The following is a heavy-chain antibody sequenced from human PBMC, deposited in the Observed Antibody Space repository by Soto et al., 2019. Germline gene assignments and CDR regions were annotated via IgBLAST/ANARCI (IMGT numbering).Heavy chain of an antibody. V-gene: IGHV3-73*01. CDR2: IRSKTNSYAT. Sequence: RGSLILSCAASGLNLSGSAVYWVRQASGEGLEWVGRIRSKTNSYATEYDASLKGRFTMSRYDSNNTAYLQMNGLKTDDTAVSYCTRSGVSYSFGYWAQGTLVPVSS. J-gene: IGHJ4*02. D-gene: IGHD1-26*01. CDR3: TRSGVSYSFGY. CDR1: GLNLSGSA.